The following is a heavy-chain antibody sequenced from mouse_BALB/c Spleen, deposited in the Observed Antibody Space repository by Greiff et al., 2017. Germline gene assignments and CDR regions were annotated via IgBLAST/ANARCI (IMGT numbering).Heavy chain of an antibody. CDR1: GYTFTDYN. D-gene: IGHD2-14*01. CDR2: INPNNGGT. CDR3: ARSEDYRYDEGFAY. V-gene: IGHV1-18*01. Sequence: VQLQQSGPELVKPGASVKIPCKASGYTFTDYNMDWVKQSHGKSLEWIGDINPNNGGTIYNQKFKGKATLTVDKSSSTAYMELRSLTSEDTAVYYCARSEDYRYDEGFAYWGQGTLVTVSA. J-gene: IGHJ3*01.